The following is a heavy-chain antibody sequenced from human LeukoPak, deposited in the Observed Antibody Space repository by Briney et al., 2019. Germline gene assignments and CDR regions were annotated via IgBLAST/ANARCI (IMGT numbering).Heavy chain of an antibody. J-gene: IGHJ6*03. V-gene: IGHV1-69*13. Sequence: SVKVSCKASGGTFSSYAISWVRQAPGQGLEWMGGIIPIFGTANYAQKFQGRVTITADESTSTAYMELSSLRSEDTAVYYCARDLRLAPYYYYYMDVWGKGTTVTVSS. CDR2: IIPIFGTA. CDR3: ARDLRLAPYYYYYMDV. D-gene: IGHD4-17*01. CDR1: GGTFSSYA.